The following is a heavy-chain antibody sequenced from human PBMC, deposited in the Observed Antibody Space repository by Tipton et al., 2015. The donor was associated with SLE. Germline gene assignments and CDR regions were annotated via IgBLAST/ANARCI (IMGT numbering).Heavy chain of an antibody. CDR2: IYSSGST. Sequence: LRLSCTVSGASINNYYWSWIRQPPGEGLEWIGCIYSSGSTNYSPSLKSRVTISVETSKNQFSLKLKFVTAADAAVYYCARLGGGGVGAPFDYWGQGTLVTVSS. CDR1: GASINNYY. V-gene: IGHV4-59*08. J-gene: IGHJ4*02. D-gene: IGHD1-26*01. CDR3: ARLGGGGVGAPFDY.